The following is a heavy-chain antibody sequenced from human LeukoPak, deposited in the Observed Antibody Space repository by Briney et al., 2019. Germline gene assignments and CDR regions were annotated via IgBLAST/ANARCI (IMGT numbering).Heavy chain of an antibody. CDR1: GYTFTIYG. Sequence: ASVKVSCKASGYTFTIYGISWVRQAPGQGVEWMGWISAYNGNINYAQKLQGRVTMTTDTSTSTAYMELRSLRSDDTAVYYCAVDGYNFPSSFDYWGQGTLVTVSS. V-gene: IGHV1-18*01. CDR2: ISAYNGNI. J-gene: IGHJ4*02. D-gene: IGHD5-24*01. CDR3: AVDGYNFPSSFDY.